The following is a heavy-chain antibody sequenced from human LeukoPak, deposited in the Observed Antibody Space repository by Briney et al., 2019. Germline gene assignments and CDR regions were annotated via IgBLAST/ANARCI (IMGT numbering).Heavy chain of an antibody. D-gene: IGHD6-19*01. J-gene: IGHJ1*01. V-gene: IGHV3-64*01. CDR3: ARVDSGSACAS. CDR1: GFTFSDYA. Sequence: GGSLRLSCAASGFTFSDYAMHWVRQAPGKELEYVSAISSNGGSIHYANSVKGRFTISRDNSKNTLYLQMDSLRAEDMAVYYCARVDSGSACASWGQGILVTVSS. CDR2: ISSNGGSI.